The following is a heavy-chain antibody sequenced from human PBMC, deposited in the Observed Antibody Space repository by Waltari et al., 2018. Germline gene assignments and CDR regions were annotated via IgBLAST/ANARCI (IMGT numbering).Heavy chain of an antibody. CDR2: MFHDGRG. D-gene: IGHD2-21*01. CDR1: GYSISNGYY. CDR3: ARISSGDLAFDS. J-gene: IGHJ5*01. Sequence: QVRLEESGPRLVKASETLSLTCTVSGYSISNGYYWGWNRQTPGGGLGWIGNMFHDGRGYENPSLRSRVSIAVDTSKNQLSLRLNSVTAADTATYYCARISSGDLAFDSWGHGIPVIVS. V-gene: IGHV4-38-2*02.